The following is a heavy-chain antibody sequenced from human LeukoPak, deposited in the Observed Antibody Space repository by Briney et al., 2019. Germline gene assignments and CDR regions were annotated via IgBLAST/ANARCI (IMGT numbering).Heavy chain of an antibody. J-gene: IGHJ6*03. D-gene: IGHD4-17*01. CDR3: ARGYGDSPDYYYYYYMDV. CDR2: INHSGST. Sequence: PSETLSLTFAVYGGSFSGYYWSWIRQPPGKGLEWIGEINHSGSTNYNPSLKSRVTISVDTSKNQFSLKLSSVTAADTAVYYCARGYGDSPDYYYYYYMDVWGKGTTVTISS. CDR1: GGSFSGYY. V-gene: IGHV4-34*01.